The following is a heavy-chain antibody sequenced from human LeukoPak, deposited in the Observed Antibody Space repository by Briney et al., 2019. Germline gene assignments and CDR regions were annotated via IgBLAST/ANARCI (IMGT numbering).Heavy chain of an antibody. D-gene: IGHD6-19*01. J-gene: IGHJ5*02. V-gene: IGHV1-18*01. CDR3: VRVAIAVAPTSWFDP. CDR1: GYTFTSYG. CDR2: ISAYNGNT. Sequence: GASVKVSCKASGYTFTSYGISWVRQAPGQGLEWKGWISAYNGNTKYAQKLQGRVTMTTDTYTSTAYMELRSLRSDDTAVYYCVRVAIAVAPTSWFDPWGQGTLVTVSS.